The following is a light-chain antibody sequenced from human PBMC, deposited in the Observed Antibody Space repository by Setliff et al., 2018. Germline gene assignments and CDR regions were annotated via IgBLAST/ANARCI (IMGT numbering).Light chain of an antibody. V-gene: IGLV2-14*01. CDR2: EVS. Sequence: QSALAQPASVSGSPGQSITISCTGTSSDVGYYNYVSWYQQHPGKAPKLMIYEVSNRPSGVSNCFSGSKSGNTASLTISGLQAEDEADYYCSSYTSSSTRVFGTGTKGTVL. CDR1: SSDVGYYNY. CDR3: SSYTSSSTRV. J-gene: IGLJ1*01.